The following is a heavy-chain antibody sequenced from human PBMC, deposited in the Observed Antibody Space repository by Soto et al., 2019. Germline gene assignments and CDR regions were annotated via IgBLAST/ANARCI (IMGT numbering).Heavy chain of an antibody. V-gene: IGHV3-33*01. CDR3: ARAQYSGSYIRMDV. D-gene: IGHD1-26*01. CDR2: IWHDGSNK. Sequence: QVQLVESGGGVVQPGRSLRLSCAASGFTFSSYGMHWVRQAPGKGLEWVAVIWHDGSNKYYADFVKGRFTISRDNSKNPLYLQMNSLRAEDTAVYYCARAQYSGSYIRMDVWGQGTTVTVSS. CDR1: GFTFSSYG. J-gene: IGHJ6*02.